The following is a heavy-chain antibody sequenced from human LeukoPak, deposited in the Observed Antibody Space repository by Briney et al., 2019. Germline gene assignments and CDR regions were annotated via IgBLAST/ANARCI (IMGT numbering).Heavy chain of an antibody. J-gene: IGHJ4*02. CDR1: GFTFSGYW. CDR3: ARDRWIQLWKPFDY. Sequence: GGSLRLSCAASGFTFSGYWMSWVRQAPGKGLEWVANIKQDGSEKYYVDSVKGRFTISRDNAKNSLYLQMNSLRAEDTAVYYCARDRWIQLWKPFDYWGQGTLVIVSS. CDR2: IKQDGSEK. V-gene: IGHV3-7*01. D-gene: IGHD5-18*01.